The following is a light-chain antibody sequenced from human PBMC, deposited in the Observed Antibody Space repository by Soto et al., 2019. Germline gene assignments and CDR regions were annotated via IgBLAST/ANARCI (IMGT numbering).Light chain of an antibody. Sequence: EIVMTQSPATLSVSPGERVTLSCRASQSVSSDLAWYQQKPGQSPRLLIYGASTRATGIPARFSGSGSGTEFTLTISSLQSADFAVYYCQQYTNWPLSFGQGTRLEIK. CDR1: QSVSSD. CDR2: GAS. J-gene: IGKJ5*01. V-gene: IGKV3-15*01. CDR3: QQYTNWPLS.